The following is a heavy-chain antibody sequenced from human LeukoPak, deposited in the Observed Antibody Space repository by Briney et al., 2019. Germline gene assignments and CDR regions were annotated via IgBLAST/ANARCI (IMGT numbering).Heavy chain of an antibody. CDR3: AKTHLYYYDSSGYSPFDY. CDR2: ISGDGGST. CDR1: GFTFDDYA. V-gene: IGHV3-43*02. Sequence: GGSLRLSCAASGFTFDDYAMHWVRQAPGKGLEWVSLISGDGGSTYYADSVKGRFTISRDNSKNSQYLQMNSLRTEDTALYYCAKTHLYYYDSSGYSPFDYWGQGTLVTVSS. D-gene: IGHD3-22*01. J-gene: IGHJ4*02.